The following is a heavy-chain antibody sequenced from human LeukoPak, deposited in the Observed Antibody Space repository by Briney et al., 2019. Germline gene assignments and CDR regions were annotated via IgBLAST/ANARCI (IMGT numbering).Heavy chain of an antibody. D-gene: IGHD6-19*01. V-gene: IGHV1-2*06. CDR1: GYTFIDYY. CDR3: ARVGRESSTGWLDY. CDR2: INVKSGAT. J-gene: IGHJ4*02. Sequence: EASVTVSCTASGYTFIDYYFNWVRQAPGQGPEWMGRINVKSGATDYAQKFQGRVTVTRDTSISTAYMELSSLRSDDTAVYYCARVGRESSTGWLDYWGQGTLVTVSS.